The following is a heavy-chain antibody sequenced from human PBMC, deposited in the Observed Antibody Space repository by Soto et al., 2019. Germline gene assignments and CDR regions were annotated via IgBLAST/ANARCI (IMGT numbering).Heavy chain of an antibody. J-gene: IGHJ4*02. D-gene: IGHD3-16*01. CDR1: GITFSNAW. CDR3: TIMGFGTFQY. V-gene: IGHV3-15*01. CDR2: IQKKADGGAT. Sequence: EVQLVESGGGLVKDGGSLRLSCAVSGITFSNAWMAWVRQAPGKGLEWVGRIQKKADGGATEYAASVKGRLSISRDDSKNTLYLQMDSLKTEDSAVYYCTIMGFGTFQYWGQGTLLTVSS.